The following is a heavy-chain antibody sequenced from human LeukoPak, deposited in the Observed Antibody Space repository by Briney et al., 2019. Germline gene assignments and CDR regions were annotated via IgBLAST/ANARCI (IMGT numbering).Heavy chain of an antibody. D-gene: IGHD3-3*01. CDR3: ARDHGYYDFWSGYYNYYYGMDV. Sequence: ASVTVSCKASGYTFTNYAMNWVRQAPGQGLEWMGWINTNTGNPTYAQGFTGRFVFSLDTSVSTAYLQIGSLKAEDTAVYYCARDHGYYDFWSGYYNYYYGMDVWGQGTTVTVSS. CDR1: GYTFTNYA. J-gene: IGHJ6*02. V-gene: IGHV7-4-1*01. CDR2: INTNTGNP.